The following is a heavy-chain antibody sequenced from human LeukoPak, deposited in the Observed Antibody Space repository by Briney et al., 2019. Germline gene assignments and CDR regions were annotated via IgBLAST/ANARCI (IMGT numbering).Heavy chain of an antibody. J-gene: IGHJ4*02. V-gene: IGHV3-7*04. Sequence: PGGSLRLSCAASGFTFSSYWMSWVRQAPGKGLEWVANIKPDGTDKYYVDSVKGRFTIPRDNAKNSLYLQMNSLRAEDTAVYYCARVLAVAGAASIDYWGQGTLVTVSS. CDR3: ARVLAVAGAASIDY. D-gene: IGHD6-19*01. CDR1: GFTFSSYW. CDR2: IKPDGTDK.